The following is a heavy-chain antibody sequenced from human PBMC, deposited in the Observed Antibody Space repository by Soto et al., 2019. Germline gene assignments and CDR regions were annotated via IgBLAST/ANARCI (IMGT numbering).Heavy chain of an antibody. CDR1: GFTSSSYV. D-gene: IGHD2-15*01. CDR2: ISFDGSKK. CDR3: ARLYCRGGSCYSGDAFDI. Sequence: QVQLVESGGGVVQPGRSLRLSCEGSGFTSSSYVMHWVRQAPGKGLEWVALISFDGSKKNYADSVKGRFTISRDNSKNMMYLQMNSLRAEDTAVYYCARLYCRGGSCYSGDAFDIWGQGTMVTVSS. J-gene: IGHJ3*02. V-gene: IGHV3-30-3*01.